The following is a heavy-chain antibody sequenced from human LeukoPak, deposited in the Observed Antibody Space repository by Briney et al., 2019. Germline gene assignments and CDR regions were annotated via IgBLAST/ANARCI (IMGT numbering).Heavy chain of an antibody. J-gene: IGHJ4*02. D-gene: IGHD6-19*01. Sequence: SETLSLTCAVSGGSISSGGYSWSWIRQPPGKGLEWIGYIYHSGSTYYNPSLKSRVTISVDRSKNQFSLKLSSVTAADTAVYYCARDPGSSGWYDYWGQRTLVTVSS. CDR2: IYHSGST. V-gene: IGHV4-30-2*01. CDR1: GGSISSGGYS. CDR3: ARDPGSSGWYDY.